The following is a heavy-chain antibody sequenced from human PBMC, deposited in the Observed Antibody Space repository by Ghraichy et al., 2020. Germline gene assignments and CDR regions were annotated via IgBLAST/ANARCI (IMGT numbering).Heavy chain of an antibody. D-gene: IGHD1-26*01. V-gene: IGHV4-34*01. CDR1: GGSFSGYY. CDR2: INHSGST. CDR3: ATSPTRSGTFRGRWFDP. J-gene: IGHJ5*02. Sequence: SETLSLTCAVYGGSFSGYYCVWIRQPPGKGLEWIGEINHSGSTNYNPSLKSRVTISVDTSKNQFSLRLSSVTAADTAVYYCATSPTRSGTFRGRWFDPWGQGTLVTVSS.